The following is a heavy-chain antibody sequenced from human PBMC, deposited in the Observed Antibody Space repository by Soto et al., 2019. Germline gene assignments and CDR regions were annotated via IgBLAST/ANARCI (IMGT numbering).Heavy chain of an antibody. CDR3: AKDRERDAWYEDY. J-gene: IGHJ4*02. Sequence: GGSLRLSCAASGFTFSDYYMSWIRQAPGKGLEWVSVISGSDGRTYYADSVKGRFTISRDNSKNTLYLQMNSLRAEDTAVYYCAKDRERDAWYEDYWGQGTLVTVSS. CDR1: GFTFSDYY. D-gene: IGHD6-13*01. V-gene: IGHV3-23*01. CDR2: ISGSDGRT.